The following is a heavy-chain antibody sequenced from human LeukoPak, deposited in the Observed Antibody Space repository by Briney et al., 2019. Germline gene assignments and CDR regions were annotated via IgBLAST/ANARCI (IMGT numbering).Heavy chain of an antibody. V-gene: IGHV4-38-2*02. J-gene: IGHJ6*03. CDR3: ARTMEGYYYYYYYMDV. Sequence: SETLSLTCTVSGYSISSGYYWGWIRQPPGKGLEWIGNIYHSGSTYYNPSLKSRVTISIDTSKNQFSLKLSSVTAADTAVYYCARTMEGYYYYYYYMDVWGKGTTVTISS. CDR1: GYSISSGYY. CDR2: IYHSGST. D-gene: IGHD2-8*01.